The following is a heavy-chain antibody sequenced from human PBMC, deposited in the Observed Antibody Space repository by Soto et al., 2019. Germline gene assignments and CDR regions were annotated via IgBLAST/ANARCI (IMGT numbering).Heavy chain of an antibody. Sequence: PGESLKISCKGSGYSFTSYWIGWVRQMPGKGLEWMGIIYPGDSDTRYSPSFQGQVTISADKSISTAYLQWSSLKASDTAMYYCARLEGSSTSWGGYNYYGMDVWGQGTTVTVSS. D-gene: IGHD2-2*01. J-gene: IGHJ6*02. CDR1: GYSFTSYW. V-gene: IGHV5-51*01. CDR2: IYPGDSDT. CDR3: ARLEGSSTSWGGYNYYGMDV.